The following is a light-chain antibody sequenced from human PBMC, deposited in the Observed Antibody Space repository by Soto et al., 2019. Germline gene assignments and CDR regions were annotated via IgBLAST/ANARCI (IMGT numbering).Light chain of an antibody. J-gene: IGKJ3*01. V-gene: IGKV1-33*01. CDR1: EDISNY. CDR3: QQYANLPLT. Sequence: DIQMTQSPSSLSASVGDRVTITCQASEDISNYLNWYQQKPGKAPKVLIYDASHLESGVPSRFSGGGSGTEFTFTISSPLAEDIATYYCQQYANLPLTFGPGTKVDIK. CDR2: DAS.